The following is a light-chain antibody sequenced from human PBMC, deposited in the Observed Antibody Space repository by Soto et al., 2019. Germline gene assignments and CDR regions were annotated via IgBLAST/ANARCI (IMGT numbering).Light chain of an antibody. CDR1: GSNIGSNT. Sequence: QSVLTQPPSASGTPGQRVTISCSGSGSNIGSNTVDWYQQLPGPAPKLLIYSNNQRPSGVPDRFSGAKSGTSVSLAISGLQSEDEDDYYCAAWDDSLNGRLFGTGTKVTVL. CDR2: SNN. CDR3: AAWDDSLNGRL. J-gene: IGLJ1*01. V-gene: IGLV1-44*01.